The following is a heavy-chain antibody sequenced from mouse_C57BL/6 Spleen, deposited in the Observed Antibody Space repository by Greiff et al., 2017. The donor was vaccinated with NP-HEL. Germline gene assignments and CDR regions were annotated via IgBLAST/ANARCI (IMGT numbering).Heavy chain of an antibody. D-gene: IGHD2-2*01. J-gene: IGHJ3*01. CDR1: GYTFTSYW. Sequence: QVQLQQPGTELVKPGASVKLSCKASGYTFTSYWMHWVKQRPGQGLEWIGNINPSNGGTNSNEKFKSKATLTVDKSSSTAYMQLSSLTSEDSAVYYCARRKPYGYDEAWFAYWGQGTLVTVSA. CDR2: INPSNGGT. CDR3: ARRKPYGYDEAWFAY. V-gene: IGHV1-53*01.